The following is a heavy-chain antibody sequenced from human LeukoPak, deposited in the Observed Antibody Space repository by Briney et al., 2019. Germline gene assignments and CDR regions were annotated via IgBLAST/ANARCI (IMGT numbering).Heavy chain of an antibody. D-gene: IGHD5-12*01. Sequence: ASVKVSCKASGYTFISHDINWVRQATGQGLEWMGWINPNSGNTGYAQKFQGRVTFTRNTSISTAYMELSSLRSGDTAVYYCARAGRFDSGHAWFDPWGQGTLVTVSS. V-gene: IGHV1-8*03. CDR1: GYTFISHD. J-gene: IGHJ5*02. CDR3: ARAGRFDSGHAWFDP. CDR2: INPNSGNT.